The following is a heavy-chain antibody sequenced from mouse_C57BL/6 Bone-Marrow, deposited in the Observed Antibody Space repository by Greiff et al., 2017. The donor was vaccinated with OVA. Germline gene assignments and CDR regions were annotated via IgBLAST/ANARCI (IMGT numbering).Heavy chain of an antibody. J-gene: IGHJ2*01. CDR1: GFTFSSYG. CDR3: ARQGVGRRYCDY. V-gene: IGHV5-6*01. CDR2: ISSGGSYT. D-gene: IGHD4-1*01. Sequence: EVQRVESGGDLVKPGGSLKLSCAASGFTFSSYGMSWVRQTPDKRLEWVATISSGGSYTYYPDSVKGRFTISRDNAKNTLYLQMSSLKSEDTAMYYCARQGVGRRYCDYWGQGTTLTVSS.